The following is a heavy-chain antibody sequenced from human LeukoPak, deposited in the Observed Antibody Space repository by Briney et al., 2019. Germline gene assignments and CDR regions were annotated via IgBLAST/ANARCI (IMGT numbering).Heavy chain of an antibody. D-gene: IGHD5-18*01. CDR2: ISGSGDYT. V-gene: IGHV3-23*01. CDR1: RFTFSGYA. Sequence: GGSLRLSCAVSRFTFSGYAMSWVRQAPGKGLEWVSTISGSGDYTYYADSVKGRSSISRDNSKNTLHLQMNSLRAEDTAVYYCARGGPYSYGYFNWGQGTLVTVSS. J-gene: IGHJ4*02. CDR3: ARGGPYSYGYFN.